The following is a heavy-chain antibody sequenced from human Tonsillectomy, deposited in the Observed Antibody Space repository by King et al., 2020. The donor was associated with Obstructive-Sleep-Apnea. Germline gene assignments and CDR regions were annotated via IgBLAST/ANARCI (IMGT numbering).Heavy chain of an antibody. CDR3: ARQGYYGSGRYFDL. J-gene: IGHJ2*01. V-gene: IGHV4-59*08. CDR2: FYYSWST. CDR1: GDSISSYY. Sequence: MQLQESGPGLVKPSETLSLTCTVSGDSISSYYWSWIRQPPGKGLEWIGYFYYSWSTNYNPTLKSRGTISVDTYKNQFSLKLSSVTAADTAVYYCARQGYYGSGRYFDLWGRGTLVTVSS. D-gene: IGHD3-10*01.